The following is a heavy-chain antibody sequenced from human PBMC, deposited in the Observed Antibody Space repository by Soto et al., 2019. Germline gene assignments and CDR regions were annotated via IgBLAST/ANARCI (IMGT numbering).Heavy chain of an antibody. CDR1: GGTFSSYG. J-gene: IGHJ1*01. Sequence: SVKVSCKASGGTFSSYGISWVRQAPGQGLEGMGRIIPFLGTTNYAQNFQERATITRDMSTRTAYMELSSLRSEHTAVYYCAAGVSGSYEHWGQGTLVTFSS. D-gene: IGHD1-26*01. CDR2: IIPFLGTT. CDR3: AAGVSGSYEH. V-gene: IGHV1-69*10.